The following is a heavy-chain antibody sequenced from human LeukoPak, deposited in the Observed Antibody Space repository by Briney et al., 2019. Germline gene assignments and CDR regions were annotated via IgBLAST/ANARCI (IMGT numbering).Heavy chain of an antibody. D-gene: IGHD6-6*01. J-gene: IGHJ3*02. V-gene: IGHV3-74*01. Sequence: PGGSLRLSCAASGFTFSSYFWMHWVRQAPGKGLVWVSRIKSDGSSSTYADSVKGRFTISRDNAKNSLYLQVISLRAEDTAVYYCARGPSIAARYDAFDIWGQGTMVTVSS. CDR3: ARGPSIAARYDAFDI. CDR2: IKSDGSSS. CDR1: GFTFSSYFW.